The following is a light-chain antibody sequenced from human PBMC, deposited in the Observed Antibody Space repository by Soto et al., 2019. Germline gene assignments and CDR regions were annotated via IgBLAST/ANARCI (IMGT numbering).Light chain of an antibody. J-gene: IGKJ1*01. CDR1: QRVGSN. CDR2: VAS. CDR3: QQYNNWPPERT. Sequence: EIVMTQSPATLSVSPGERATLSCRASQRVGSNLSWYQQKPGQAPRLLIYVASTRATGIPARFSGSGSGTEFTLTISSLQSEDFAIYFCQQYNNWPPERTFGQGTKVEIK. V-gene: IGKV3-15*01.